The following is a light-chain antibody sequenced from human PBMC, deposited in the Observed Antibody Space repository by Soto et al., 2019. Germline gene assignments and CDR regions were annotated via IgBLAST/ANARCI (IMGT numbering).Light chain of an antibody. CDR1: QNIDRY. CDR2: GAS. CDR3: QQTNSTPPT. Sequence: DIHMTQSPSSLSASVGDSVTITCRPSQNIDRYLHWYQHIPGKAPKLLIYGASNLQSGVPSRFTGSGSRTHFTLTISSLQPEDSATYYCQQTNSTPPTFGGGTKVE. V-gene: IGKV1-39*01. J-gene: IGKJ4*01.